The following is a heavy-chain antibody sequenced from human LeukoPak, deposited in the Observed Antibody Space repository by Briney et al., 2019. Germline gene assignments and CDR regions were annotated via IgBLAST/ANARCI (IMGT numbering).Heavy chain of an antibody. Sequence: PSETLSLTCTVSGGSISSYYWSWIRQPAGKGLEWIGRIHSSGSTKYNPSLKSRVTMSVDTSKNQFSLKLSSVTAADTAVYYCARLKNPEVIFDYWGQGTLVTVSS. V-gene: IGHV4-4*07. J-gene: IGHJ4*02. CDR1: GGSISSYY. CDR2: IHSSGST. CDR3: ARLKNPEVIFDY.